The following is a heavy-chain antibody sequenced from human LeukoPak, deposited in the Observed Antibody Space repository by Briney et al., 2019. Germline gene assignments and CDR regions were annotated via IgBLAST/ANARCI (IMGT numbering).Heavy chain of an antibody. J-gene: IGHJ4*02. CDR1: GGSISSGGYY. CDR2: IYYSGST. CDR3: ARTPYQREYYYDSSGKKLDQYYFDY. D-gene: IGHD3-22*01. Sequence: PSQTLSLTCTVSGGSISSGGYYWSWIRQHPGKGLEWIGYIYYSGSTYYNPSLKSRVTISVDTSKNQFSLKLSSVTAADTAVYYCARTPYQREYYYDSSGKKLDQYYFDYWGQGTLVTVSS. V-gene: IGHV4-31*03.